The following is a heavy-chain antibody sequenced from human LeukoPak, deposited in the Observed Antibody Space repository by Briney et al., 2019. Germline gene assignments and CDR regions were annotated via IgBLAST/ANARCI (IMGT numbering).Heavy chain of an antibody. V-gene: IGHV3-30*03. CDR1: GFTFRSYG. CDR3: ARGSGEQQPIDY. Sequence: PGGSLRLSCAASGFTFRSYGMHWVRQAPGKGLEWVSVISYDGSNKYYADSVKGRFTISRDNSKNTLYLQMNSLRAEDTAVYYCARGSGEQQPIDYWGQGTLVTVSS. CDR2: ISYDGSNK. J-gene: IGHJ4*02. D-gene: IGHD6-13*01.